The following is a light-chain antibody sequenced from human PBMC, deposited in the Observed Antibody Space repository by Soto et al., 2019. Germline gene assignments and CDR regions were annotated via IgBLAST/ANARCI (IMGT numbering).Light chain of an antibody. Sequence: DIQMTQSPSTLSGSVGDRVTITCRSSQTISSRLAWYQQKPGKAPKLLIDKASTLKSGVPSRFSGSGSGAEFTLTISSLQPDDFATYYCQHYNSYSEAFGQGTLVDIK. V-gene: IGKV1-5*03. CDR1: QTISSR. CDR2: KAS. CDR3: QHYNSYSEA. J-gene: IGKJ1*01.